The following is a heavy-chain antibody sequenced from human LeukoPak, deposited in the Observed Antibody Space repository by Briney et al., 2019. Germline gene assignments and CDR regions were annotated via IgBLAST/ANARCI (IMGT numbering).Heavy chain of an antibody. CDR1: GFTFSNAW. CDR3: TTSPANSAKVYYDFWSGDFYYMDV. J-gene: IGHJ6*03. CDR2: IKSKTDGGTT. D-gene: IGHD3-3*01. V-gene: IGHV3-15*01. Sequence: KAGGSLRLSCAASGFTFSNAWMSWVRQAPGKGLEWVGRIKSKTDGGTTDYAAPVKGRFTISRDDSKNTLYLQMNSLKTEDTAVYYCTTSPANSAKVYYDFWSGDFYYMDVWGKGTTVTVSS.